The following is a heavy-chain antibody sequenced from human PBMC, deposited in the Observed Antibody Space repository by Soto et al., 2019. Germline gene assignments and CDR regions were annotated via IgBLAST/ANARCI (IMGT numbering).Heavy chain of an antibody. CDR1: GYTFWNFG. J-gene: IGHJ6*02. CDR3: ARLPTSGYHTHYYYGMAV. Sequence: QVYLEQSGAEVKKPGASVKVTCKASGYTFWNFGISWVRQAPGQGLEWMGWISPYNDNTNSAQKFQDRVTMTTDTSTSTAYMELRSLRSDDTAVYYCARLPTSGYHTHYYYGMAVWGQGTTVTVSS. CDR2: ISPYNDNT. D-gene: IGHD3-22*01. V-gene: IGHV1-18*01.